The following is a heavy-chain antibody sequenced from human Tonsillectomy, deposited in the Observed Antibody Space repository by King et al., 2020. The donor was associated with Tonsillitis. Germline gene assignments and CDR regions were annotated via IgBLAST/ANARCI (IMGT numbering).Heavy chain of an antibody. V-gene: IGHV3-23*04. J-gene: IGHJ6*03. CDR2: ISGSGVNT. CDR3: PKAGKGDTAILWGGEYYFYMDV. Sequence: VQLVESGGGLVQPGGSVRLSCAASGFTFSDYAMRWVRQAPGKGLEWVSAISGSGVNTYYADSVKGRFTNSRDNSKNTLNLHMHSLRAEDTAVYYWPKAGKGDTAILWGGEYYFYMDVWGKGTTVTVSS. D-gene: IGHD5-18*01. CDR1: GFTFSDYA.